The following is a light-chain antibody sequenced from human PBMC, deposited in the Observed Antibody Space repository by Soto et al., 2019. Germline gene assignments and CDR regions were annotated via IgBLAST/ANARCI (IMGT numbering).Light chain of an antibody. Sequence: EIGMTQSPATLSVSPGERATLSCRASKSVSSNLAWYQQKPGQAPRLLIYGASTRATGIPARFSGSGSGTEFTLTISSLQSEDFAVYYCQQYNNWPPGNTFGQGTKLEIK. CDR3: QQYNNWPPGNT. J-gene: IGKJ2*01. CDR1: KSVSSN. V-gene: IGKV3-15*01. CDR2: GAS.